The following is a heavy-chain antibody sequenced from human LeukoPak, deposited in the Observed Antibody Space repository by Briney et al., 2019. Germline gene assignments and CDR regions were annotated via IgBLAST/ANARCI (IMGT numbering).Heavy chain of an antibody. V-gene: IGHV1-2*02. J-gene: IGHJ3*02. D-gene: IGHD2-21*02. CDR2: INPNSGGT. CDR1: GYTFTGYY. Sequence: ASVKVSCKASGYTFTGYYMHWVRQAPGQGLEWMGWINPNSGGTNYAQKFQGRVTMTRDTSISTAYMELSRLRSDDTAVYFCARARRAGGDPRRSIGDAFDIWGQGTMVTVSS. CDR3: ARARRAGGDPRRSIGDAFDI.